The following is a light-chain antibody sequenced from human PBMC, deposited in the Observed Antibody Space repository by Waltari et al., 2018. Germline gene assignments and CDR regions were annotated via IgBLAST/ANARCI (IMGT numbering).Light chain of an antibody. J-gene: IGKJ1*01. CDR3: QQYGSSPWT. V-gene: IGKV3-20*01. CDR2: DTS. Sequence: VLTHSPGTLSLSPGEGATLSCRASQSVNKYLAWYQKKRGQAPRLLIYDTSSRATGIPDRFSGSGSGTDFTLTISRLEPEDFAVYYCQQYGSSPWTFGQGTKVEIK. CDR1: QSVNKY.